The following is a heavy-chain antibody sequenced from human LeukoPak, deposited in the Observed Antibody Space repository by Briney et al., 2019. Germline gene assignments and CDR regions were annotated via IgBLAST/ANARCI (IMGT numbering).Heavy chain of an antibody. CDR2: INHSGST. CDR1: GGSFSGYY. V-gene: IGHV4-34*01. Sequence: PSETLSLTCAVYGGSFSGYYWSWIRQPPGKGLEWIGEINHSGSTNYKPSLKSRVTISVDTSKNQFSLKLSSVTAADTAVYYCARTSIAAAGTSFDYWGQGTLVTVSS. J-gene: IGHJ4*02. D-gene: IGHD6-13*01. CDR3: ARTSIAAAGTSFDY.